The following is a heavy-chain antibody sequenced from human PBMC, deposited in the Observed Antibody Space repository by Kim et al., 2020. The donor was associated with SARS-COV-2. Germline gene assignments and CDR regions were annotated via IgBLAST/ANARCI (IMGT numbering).Heavy chain of an antibody. CDR1: GFTFSSYG. V-gene: IGHV3-30*18. CDR3: AKPAKYYFDY. J-gene: IGHJ4*02. CDR2: ISYDGSNK. Sequence: GGSLRLSCAASGFTFSSYGMHRVRQAPGKGLEWVAVISYDGSNKYYADSVKGRFTISRDNSKNTLYLQMNSLRAEDTAVYYCAKPAKYYFDYWGQGTLVTVSS.